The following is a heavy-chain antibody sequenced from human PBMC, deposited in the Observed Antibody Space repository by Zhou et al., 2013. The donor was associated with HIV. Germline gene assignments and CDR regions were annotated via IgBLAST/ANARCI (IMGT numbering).Heavy chain of an antibody. D-gene: IGHD4-17*01. CDR1: GGTFSTYA. V-gene: IGHV1-46*01. CDR3: AGGDPTVVTPRAEYFQH. CDR2: INPTGGGT. J-gene: IGHJ1*01. Sequence: QVQLVQSGAEVKKPGSSVKVSCKASGGTFSTYAFSWVRQAPGQGLEWMGMINPTGGGTTYTQKFQGRVTMIRDTSTSTVYMELSSLRSEDTAVYYCAGGDPTVVTPRAEYFQHWGQGTLVTVSS.